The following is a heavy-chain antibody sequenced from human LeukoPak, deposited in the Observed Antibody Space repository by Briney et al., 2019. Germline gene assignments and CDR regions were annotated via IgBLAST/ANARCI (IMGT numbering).Heavy chain of an antibody. V-gene: IGHV3-73*01. Sequence: GGSLRLSCAASGFTFSGSAMHWVRQASGKGLEWVGRIRSKAHSYATAYAASVKGRFTISRDDSKNTAYLQMNSLKSEDTAVYYCARGRRDVFDIWGQGTTVTVS. CDR1: GFTFSGSA. CDR2: IRSKAHSYAT. J-gene: IGHJ3*02. CDR3: ARGRRDVFDI.